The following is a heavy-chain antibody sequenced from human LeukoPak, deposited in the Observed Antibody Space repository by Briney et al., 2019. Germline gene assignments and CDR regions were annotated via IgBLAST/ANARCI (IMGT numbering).Heavy chain of an antibody. CDR2: IWYDGSNK. D-gene: IGHD6-19*01. CDR3: ARFETVAAKPLEY. Sequence: PGGSLRLSCAASGFTFSSYGMHWVRQAPGKGLEWVAVIWYDGSNKYYADSVKGRFTISRDNAKNSLFLQMNSLRAEDTAVYYCARFETVAAKPLEYWGQGALVTVSS. V-gene: IGHV3-33*03. J-gene: IGHJ4*02. CDR1: GFTFSSYG.